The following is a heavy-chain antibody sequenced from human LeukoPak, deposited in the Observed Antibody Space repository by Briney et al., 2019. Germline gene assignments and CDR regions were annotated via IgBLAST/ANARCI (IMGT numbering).Heavy chain of an antibody. D-gene: IGHD3-22*01. CDR2: ISGSGGST. J-gene: IGHJ3*02. CDR1: GFTFSSYA. CDR3: ARDRDDSSGYYYGAFDI. V-gene: IGHV3-23*01. Sequence: GGSLRLSCAASGFTFSSYAMSWVRQAPGKGLEWVSAISGSGGSTYYADSVKGRFTISRDNSKNTLYLQMNSLRAEDTAVYYCARDRDDSSGYYYGAFDIWGQGTMVTVSS.